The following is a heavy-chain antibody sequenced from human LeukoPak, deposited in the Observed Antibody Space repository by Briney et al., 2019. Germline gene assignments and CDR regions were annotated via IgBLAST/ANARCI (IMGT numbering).Heavy chain of an antibody. CDR1: GGSISSSSYY. CDR3: ARQGGGSLDY. D-gene: IGHD2-15*01. V-gene: IGHV4-39*01. Sequence: PSETLSLTCTVSGGSISSSSYYWGWIRQPPGKGLEWIGSIYYSGSTYYNPSLKSRVTISVDTSKNQFSLKLSSVTAADTAVYYSARQGGGSLDYWGQGTLVTVSS. CDR2: IYYSGST. J-gene: IGHJ4*02.